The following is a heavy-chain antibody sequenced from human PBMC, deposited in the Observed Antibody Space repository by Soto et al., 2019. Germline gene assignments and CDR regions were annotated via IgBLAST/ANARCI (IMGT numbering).Heavy chain of an antibody. J-gene: IGHJ4*02. CDR3: VRDNGGNSEFGY. CDR1: GGSISRGDYY. D-gene: IGHD2-21*02. CDR2: IFYSGST. V-gene: IGHV4-30-4*01. Sequence: QVQLQESGPGLVKPSQTLSLNCTVSGGSISRGDYYWNWIRQPPGKGLEWIGYIFYSGSTYYNPSLKSRATISVDTSKNRFFLKLSSVTAADTAVYYCVRDNGGNSEFGYWGQGTLVTVSS.